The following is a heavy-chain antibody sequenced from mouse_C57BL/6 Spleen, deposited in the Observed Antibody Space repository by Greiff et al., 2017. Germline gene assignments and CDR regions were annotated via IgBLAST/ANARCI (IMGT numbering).Heavy chain of an antibody. J-gene: IGHJ4*01. Sequence: EVQLVESEGGLVQPGSSMKLSCTASGFTFSDYYMAWVRQVPEKGLEWVANINYDGSSTYYLDALKSRFIISRDNAKNMLYLQMSSLKSEGTATYYCARDRDYYGTSYAMDYWGQGTSVTVSS. CDR1: GFTFSDYY. CDR3: ARDRDYYGTSYAMDY. V-gene: IGHV5-16*01. D-gene: IGHD1-1*01. CDR2: INYDGSST.